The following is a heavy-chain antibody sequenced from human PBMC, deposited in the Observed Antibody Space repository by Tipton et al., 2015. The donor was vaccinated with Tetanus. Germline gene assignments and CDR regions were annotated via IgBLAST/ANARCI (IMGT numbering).Heavy chain of an antibody. V-gene: IGHV4-31*03. D-gene: IGHD3-10*01. J-gene: IGHJ6*02. CDR1: GGSISSDGAY. CDR2: ISNSGST. CDR3: ARDRGVRGGYYYYHGMDV. Sequence: TLSLTCTVSGGSISSDGAYWSWIRQHPGEGLEWIEYISNSGSTYYNPSLKSRVTISVDTSQKQISLKVNSVTAADTAIYYCARDRGVRGGYYYYHGMDVWGQGTTVTVSS.